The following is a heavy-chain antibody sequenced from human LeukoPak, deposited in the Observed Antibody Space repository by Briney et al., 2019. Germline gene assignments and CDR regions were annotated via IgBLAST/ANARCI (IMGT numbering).Heavy chain of an antibody. J-gene: IGHJ4*02. Sequence: XVKVSCKASGGTFGTYTISWVRQAPGQGLEWMGRILPIIHIPDYAQKFQDRVTITADTSTNTAYMELGSLRSEDTAVYYCARETEDDSIFGVVFGPLDYWGQGTLVTVSS. CDR2: ILPIIHIP. V-gene: IGHV1-69*04. CDR3: ARETEDDSIFGVVFGPLDY. D-gene: IGHD3-3*01. CDR1: GGTFGTYT.